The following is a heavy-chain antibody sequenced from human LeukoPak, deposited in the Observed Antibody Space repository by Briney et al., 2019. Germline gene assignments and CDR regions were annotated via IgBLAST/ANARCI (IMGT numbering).Heavy chain of an antibody. D-gene: IGHD3-22*01. CDR1: GFTFSNYG. V-gene: IGHV3-23*01. CDR2: ITGSGGST. J-gene: IGHJ4*02. CDR3: ARDSDYDSSVFDY. Sequence: PGGSLRLSCAASGFTFSNYGLSWVRQAPGKGLEWVSGITGSGGSTYYADSVKGRFTISRDNSKNTLYLQMNSLRAEDTAVYYCARDSDYDSSVFDYWGQGTLVTVSS.